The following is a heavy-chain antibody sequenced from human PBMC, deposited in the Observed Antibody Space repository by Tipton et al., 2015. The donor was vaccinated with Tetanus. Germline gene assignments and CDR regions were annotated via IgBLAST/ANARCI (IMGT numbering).Heavy chain of an antibody. V-gene: IGHV4-61*01. Sequence: TLSLTCTVSGDSVSSGSHYWSWIRQPPGKGLEWIGYIYYNGRTNYNPSLKSRVTISVDTSKNQFSLKLSSVTAADTAMYYCARERSLEWLGPVDSWGQGTLVAVSS. CDR2: IYYNGRT. CDR1: GDSVSSGSHY. CDR3: ARERSLEWLGPVDS. D-gene: IGHD3-3*01. J-gene: IGHJ4*02.